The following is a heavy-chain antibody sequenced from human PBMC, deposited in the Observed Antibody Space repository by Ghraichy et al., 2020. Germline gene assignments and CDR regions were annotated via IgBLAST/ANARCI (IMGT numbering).Heavy chain of an antibody. CDR2: IYYSGST. Sequence: SETLSLTCAVSGGSISSGAYSWSWIRQPPGKGLEWIGYIYYSGSTYYNPSLKSRVTISVDTSKNQFSLKLNSVTAADTAVYYCARDGSGGQLPFDYWGQGTLVTVSS. CDR1: GGSISSGAYS. CDR3: ARDGSGGQLPFDY. V-gene: IGHV4-30-4*07. D-gene: IGHD3-10*01. J-gene: IGHJ4*02.